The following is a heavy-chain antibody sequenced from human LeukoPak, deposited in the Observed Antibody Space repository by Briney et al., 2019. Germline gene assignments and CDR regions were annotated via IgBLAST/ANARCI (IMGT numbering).Heavy chain of an antibody. CDR3: ARDQHSSSWSFDY. D-gene: IGHD6-13*01. CDR1: GFTFSSYW. J-gene: IGHJ4*02. V-gene: IGHV3-7*03. CDR2: IKQDGSEK. Sequence: GGSLRLSCAASGFTFSSYWMSWVRQAPGKGLEWVANIKQDGSEKYYVDSVKGRFTISRDNAKNSLYLQMNSQRAEDTAVYYCARDQHSSSWSFDYWGQGTLVTVSS.